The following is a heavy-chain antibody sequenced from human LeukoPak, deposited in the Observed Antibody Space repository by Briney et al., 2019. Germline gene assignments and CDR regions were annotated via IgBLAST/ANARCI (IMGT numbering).Heavy chain of an antibody. J-gene: IGHJ6*03. V-gene: IGHV1-69*06. Sequence: SVKVSCKASGGTFSSYAISWVRQAPGQGLEWMGGIIPIFGTANYAQKFQGRVTITADKSTSTAYMELSSLRSEDTAVYYCAKDSKIVGATFRSYHYMDVWGKGTAVTVSS. CDR1: GGTFSSYA. CDR3: AKDSKIVGATFRSYHYMDV. D-gene: IGHD1-26*01. CDR2: IIPIFGTA.